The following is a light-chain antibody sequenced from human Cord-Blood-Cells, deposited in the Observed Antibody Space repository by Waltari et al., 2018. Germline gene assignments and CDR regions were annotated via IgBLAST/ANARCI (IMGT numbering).Light chain of an antibody. V-gene: IGLV2-14*01. CDR1: SSAVGGFNY. CDR3: SSYTSSSSRV. J-gene: IGLJ3*02. CDR2: EVS. Sequence: QSALTQPASVSGSPGQSITISCTGTSSAVGGFNYVSWYQHPPGKAPKLMIYEVSNRPSGVSNRFSGSKSGNTASLTISGLQAEDEADYYCSSYTSSSSRVFGGGTKLTVL.